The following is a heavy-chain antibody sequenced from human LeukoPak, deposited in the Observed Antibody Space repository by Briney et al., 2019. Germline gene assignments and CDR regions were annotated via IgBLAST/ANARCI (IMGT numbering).Heavy chain of an antibody. V-gene: IGHV3-30*03. CDR1: GFTFSSYG. J-gene: IGHJ4*02. D-gene: IGHD5-12*01. CDR3: AAELRYSGYEIY. CDR2: ISYDGSNK. Sequence: PGRSLRLSCVASGFTFSSYGMHWVRQAPGKGLEWVAVISYDGSNKYYADSVKGRFTISRDNSKNTLYLQMNSLRAEDTAVYYCAAELRYSGYEIYWGQGTLVTVSS.